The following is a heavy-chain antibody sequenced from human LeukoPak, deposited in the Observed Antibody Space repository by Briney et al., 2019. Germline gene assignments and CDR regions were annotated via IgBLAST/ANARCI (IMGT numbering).Heavy chain of an antibody. V-gene: IGHV4-59*01. Sequence: SETLSLTCTVSGGSITTYFWSWIRQPPGKGLEWIGYIYYIGSTNYNPSLKSRVTIPVDTSKNQFSLKLSSVTAADTAVYYCASVRRDGYPFDYWGQGTLVTVSS. CDR2: IYYIGST. D-gene: IGHD5-24*01. J-gene: IGHJ4*02. CDR3: ASVRRDGYPFDY. CDR1: GGSITTYF.